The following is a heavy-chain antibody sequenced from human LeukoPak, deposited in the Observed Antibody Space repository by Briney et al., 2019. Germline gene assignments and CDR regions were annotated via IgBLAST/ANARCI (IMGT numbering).Heavy chain of an antibody. D-gene: IGHD1-26*01. CDR3: ARGATSQWELLPKWFDP. J-gene: IGHJ5*02. V-gene: IGHV4-61*02. Sequence: SQTLSLTCTVSGGSISSGSYYWSWIRQPAGKGLEWIGRIYTSGSTNYNPSLKNRVTISVDTSKNQFSLKLSSVTAADTAVYYCARGATSQWELLPKWFDPWGQGTLVTVSS. CDR2: IYTSGST. CDR1: GGSISSGSYY.